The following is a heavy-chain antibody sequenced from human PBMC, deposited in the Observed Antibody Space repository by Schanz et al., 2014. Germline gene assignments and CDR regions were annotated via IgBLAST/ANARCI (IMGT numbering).Heavy chain of an antibody. Sequence: VQLLESGGGLVQPGGSLRLSCAASGFVFGDYYMTWIRQAPGKGLEWLSYISDSGTYTNYADSVKGRFTISRDNAKRSLFLQMNSLRVEDTAVYFCVSQTGSPNYWGQGTLVTVSS. J-gene: IGHJ4*02. V-gene: IGHV3-11*03. CDR1: GFVFGDYY. CDR2: ISDSGTYT. D-gene: IGHD6-13*01. CDR3: VSQTGSPNY.